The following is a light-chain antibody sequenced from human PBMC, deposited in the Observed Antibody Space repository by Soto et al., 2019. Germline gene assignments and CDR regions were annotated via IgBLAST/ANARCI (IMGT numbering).Light chain of an antibody. Sequence: DIQMTQSPSTLSASVGDGVTITCRASQSISNRLAWYQQRPGKAPKYLIYDASTLDSGAPSRFSGSGSGTDFTLTISSLQPEDFATYFCQQSYSTPPWTFGQGTKV. CDR3: QQSYSTPPWT. CDR1: QSISNR. CDR2: DAS. J-gene: IGKJ1*01. V-gene: IGKV1-39*01.